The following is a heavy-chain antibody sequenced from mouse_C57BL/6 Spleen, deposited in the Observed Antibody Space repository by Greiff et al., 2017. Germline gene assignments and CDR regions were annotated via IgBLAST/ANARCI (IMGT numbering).Heavy chain of an antibody. CDR3: ARPLTYYAMDY. CDR2: IYPGDGDT. J-gene: IGHJ4*01. V-gene: IGHV1-80*01. D-gene: IGHD4-1*01. CDR1: GYAFSSYW. Sequence: QVQLQQSGAELVKPGASVKISCKASGYAFSSYWMNWVKQRPGKGLEWIGQIYPGDGDTNYNEKFKSKATLTVDTSSSTAYMQLSSLTSEDSAVYFCARPLTYYAMDYWGQGTSVTVSS.